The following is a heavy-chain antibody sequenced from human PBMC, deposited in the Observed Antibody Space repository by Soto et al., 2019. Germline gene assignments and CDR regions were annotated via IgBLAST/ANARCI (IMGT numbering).Heavy chain of an antibody. J-gene: IGHJ4*02. Sequence: GGSLSLSCAASGFTFSSYGMHWVRQAPGKGLEWVAVISYDGSNKYYADSVKGRFTISRDNSKNTLYLQMNSLRAEDTAVYYCAKDLDYYDSSGLDFDYWGQGTLVTVSS. CDR1: GFTFSSYG. D-gene: IGHD3-22*01. CDR2: ISYDGSNK. CDR3: AKDLDYYDSSGLDFDY. V-gene: IGHV3-30*18.